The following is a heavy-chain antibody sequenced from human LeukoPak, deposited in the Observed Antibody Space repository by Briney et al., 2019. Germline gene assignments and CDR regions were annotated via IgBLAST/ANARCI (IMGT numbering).Heavy chain of an antibody. D-gene: IGHD5-12*01. CDR2: INPNSGGT. J-gene: IGHJ6*02. Sequence: GASVKVSCKASGYTFTGYYMHWVRQAPGQGLEWMGWINPNSGGTNYAQKFQGRVTTTRDTSISTAYMELSRLRSDDTDVYYCARDIDRGVATINFGYYYYGMDVWGQGTTVTVSS. V-gene: IGHV1-2*02. CDR3: ARDIDRGVATINFGYYYYGMDV. CDR1: GYTFTGYY.